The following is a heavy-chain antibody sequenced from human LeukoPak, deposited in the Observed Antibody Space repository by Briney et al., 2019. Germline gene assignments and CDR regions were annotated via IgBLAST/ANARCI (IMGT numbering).Heavy chain of an antibody. Sequence: ASVKVSCKASGYTFTGYYMHWVRQAPGQGLEWMGWINPNSGGTNYAQKLQGRVTMTRDTSISTVYMELSRLRSDDTAVYYCAREYYDILTGYYILNWFDPWGQGTLVTVSS. CDR2: INPNSGGT. CDR3: AREYYDILTGYYILNWFDP. D-gene: IGHD3-9*01. CDR1: GYTFTGYY. V-gene: IGHV1-2*02. J-gene: IGHJ5*02.